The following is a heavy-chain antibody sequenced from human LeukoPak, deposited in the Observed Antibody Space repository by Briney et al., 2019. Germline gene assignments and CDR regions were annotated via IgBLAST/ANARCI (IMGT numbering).Heavy chain of an antibody. CDR1: GFTFSSYG. CDR3: ASGITGT. J-gene: IGHJ5*02. V-gene: IGHV3-30*02. D-gene: IGHD1-20*01. CDR2: IRYDGYKK. Sequence: PGGSLRLSCAASGFTFSSYGMHWVRQAPGQGLEWVAFIRYDGYKKYYADSVKGRFTISRDNSKNTLYLQMNSLRAEDTAVYYCASGITGTWGQGTLVTVSS.